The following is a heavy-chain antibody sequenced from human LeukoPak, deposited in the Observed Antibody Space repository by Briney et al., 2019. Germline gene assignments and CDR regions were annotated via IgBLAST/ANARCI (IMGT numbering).Heavy chain of an antibody. V-gene: IGHV3-30*02. Sequence: PGGSLRLSCAASGFTFSSYGMHWVRQAPGKGLEWVAFIRYDGSNKYYADSVKGRFTISRDNSKNTLYLQMNSPRAEDTAVYYCAKGDDYGATPDYWGQGTLVTVSS. CDR1: GFTFSSYG. CDR3: AKGDDYGATPDY. J-gene: IGHJ4*02. CDR2: IRYDGSNK. D-gene: IGHD4-17*01.